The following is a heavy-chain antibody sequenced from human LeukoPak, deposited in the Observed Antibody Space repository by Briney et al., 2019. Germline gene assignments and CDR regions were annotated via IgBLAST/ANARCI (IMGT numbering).Heavy chain of an antibody. CDR3: AKEFGSSWFD. D-gene: IGHD6-13*01. CDR2: ISSDGSNK. CDR1: GFTVSSSY. J-gene: IGHJ4*02. V-gene: IGHV3-30*18. Sequence: GGSLRLSCAASGFTVSSSYMSWVRQAPGKGLEWVAVISSDGSNKYYADSVKGRFTISRDNSKNTLYLQMNSLRAEDTAVYYCAKEFGSSWFDWGQGTLVTVSS.